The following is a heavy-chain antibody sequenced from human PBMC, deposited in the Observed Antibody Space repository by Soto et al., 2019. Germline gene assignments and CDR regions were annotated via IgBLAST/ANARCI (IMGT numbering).Heavy chain of an antibody. CDR2: ISASNGDT. D-gene: IGHD3-10*01. Sequence: QVQLVQSGAEVKKPGASVKVSCKASGYSFTSHGISWVRQAPGQGLEWMAWISASNGDTNYAQKFQGRVTVTTDTSTSPGYMELRSLRSEDTAVYYCARMVRGSNIDYYHYMDVWGKGTTVTVSS. CDR1: GYSFTSHG. V-gene: IGHV1-18*01. CDR3: ARMVRGSNIDYYHYMDV. J-gene: IGHJ6*03.